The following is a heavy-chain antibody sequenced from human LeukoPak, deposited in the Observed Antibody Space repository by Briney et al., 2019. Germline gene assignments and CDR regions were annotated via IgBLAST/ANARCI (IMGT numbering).Heavy chain of an antibody. J-gene: IGHJ3*02. CDR1: GGSINTYY. CDR3: ARQPANTAAFDI. D-gene: IGHD5-18*01. Sequence: SETLSLTCTVSGGSINTYYWSWIRQPPGKGLEWVAYVRDNGESNYNPSLKRRVAITLETANNQISLRQNFVTAAHAAIYYCARQPANTAAFDIWGLGTMVTVSS. CDR2: VRDNGES. V-gene: IGHV4-59*08.